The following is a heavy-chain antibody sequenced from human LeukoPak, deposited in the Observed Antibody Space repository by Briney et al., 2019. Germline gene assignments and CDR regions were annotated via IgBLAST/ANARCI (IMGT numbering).Heavy chain of an antibody. Sequence: GGSLRLSCAASGFTISSYAMSWVRQAPGKGLEWVSAISGSGGSTYYADSVEGRFTISRDNSKNTLYLQMNSLRAEDTAVYYCLDSSGYYNDYWGQGTLVTVSS. D-gene: IGHD3-22*01. J-gene: IGHJ4*02. CDR1: GFTISSYA. CDR3: LDSSGYYNDY. CDR2: ISGSGGST. V-gene: IGHV3-23*01.